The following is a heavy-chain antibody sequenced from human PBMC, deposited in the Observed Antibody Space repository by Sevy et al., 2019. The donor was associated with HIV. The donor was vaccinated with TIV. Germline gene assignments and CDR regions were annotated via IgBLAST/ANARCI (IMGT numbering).Heavy chain of an antibody. CDR1: GFTFSDYY. V-gene: IGHV3-11*01. J-gene: IGHJ6*02. CDR3: ARDVPGGVPVLYYYYYGMDV. CDR2: ISSSGSTI. D-gene: IGHD3-16*01. Sequence: GGSLRLSCAASGFTFSDYYMSWIRQAPGKGLEWVSYISSSGSTIYYADSVKGRFTISRANAKNSLYLQMNSLRAEDTAVYYCARDVPGGVPVLYYYYYGMDVWGQGTTVTVSS.